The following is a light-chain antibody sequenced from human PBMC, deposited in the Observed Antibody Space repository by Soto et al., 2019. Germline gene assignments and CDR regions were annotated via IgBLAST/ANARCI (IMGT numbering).Light chain of an antibody. CDR1: QSSSSW. V-gene: IGKV1-5*01. CDR2: DAS. CDR3: QQYNSYSGT. Sequence: DIQMTQSPSTLSASVGARVTITCPARQSSSSWVAWYQQKPGKAPKLLIYDASSLESGVPSWFSGSGSGTEFTLTISSLQPDDFATYYCQQYNSYSGTFGQGTKVDI. J-gene: IGKJ1*01.